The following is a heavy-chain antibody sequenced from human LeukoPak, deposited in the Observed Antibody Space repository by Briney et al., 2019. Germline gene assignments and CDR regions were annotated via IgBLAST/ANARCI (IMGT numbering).Heavy chain of an antibody. V-gene: IGHV4-34*01. J-gene: IGHJ5*02. CDR2: INHSGST. CDR1: GGSFSGYY. CDR3: TRHPYCSSTSCLRGTNWFDP. D-gene: IGHD2-2*01. Sequence: SETLSLTCAVYGGSFSGYYWSWIRQPPGKGPEWVGEINHSGSTNYNPSLKSRVTISVDTSTNQFSLKLSSVTVADTAVYYWTRHPYCSSTSCLRGTNWFDPWGQGTLVTVSS.